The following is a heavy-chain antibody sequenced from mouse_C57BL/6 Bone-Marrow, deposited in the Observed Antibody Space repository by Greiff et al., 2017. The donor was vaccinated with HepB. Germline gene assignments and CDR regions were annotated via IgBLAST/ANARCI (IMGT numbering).Heavy chain of an antibody. CDR2: ISSGSSTI. Sequence: EVMLVESGGGLVKPGGSLKLSCAASGFTFSDYGMHWVRQAPEKGLEWVAYISSGSSTIYYADTVKGRFTISRDNAKNTLFLQMTSLRSEDTAMYYCARKAAHWCFDVWGTGTTVTVSS. V-gene: IGHV5-17*01. CDR3: ARKAAHWCFDV. CDR1: GFTFSDYG. J-gene: IGHJ1*03.